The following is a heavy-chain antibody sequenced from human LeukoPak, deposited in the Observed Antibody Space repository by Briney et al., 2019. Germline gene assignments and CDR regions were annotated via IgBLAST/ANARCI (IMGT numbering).Heavy chain of an antibody. Sequence: GGSLRLSCSASGFTFSAYAMYWVRQAPGKGLEYVSGISNNGGSSFYADSVKGRFTISGDNSKNTLYLQMSSLRAEDTAVYYCVKITSVTGGDCWGQGTRLTVSS. CDR2: ISNNGGSS. V-gene: IGHV3-64D*09. J-gene: IGHJ4*02. CDR3: VKITSVTGGDC. D-gene: IGHD1-1*01. CDR1: GFTFSAYA.